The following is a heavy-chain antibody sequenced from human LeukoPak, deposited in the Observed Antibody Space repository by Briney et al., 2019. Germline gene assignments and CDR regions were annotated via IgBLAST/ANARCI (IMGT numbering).Heavy chain of an antibody. V-gene: IGHV4-39*07. J-gene: IGHJ4*02. CDR1: GGSISSSSYY. CDR3: ARTNIAARRPFGY. Sequence: PSETLSLTCTVSGGSISSSSYYWGWIRQPPGKGLEWIGSIYYSGSTYYNPSLKSRVTISVDTSKNQFSLKLSSVTAADTAVYYCARTNIAARRPFGYWGQGTLVTVSS. CDR2: IYYSGST. D-gene: IGHD6-6*01.